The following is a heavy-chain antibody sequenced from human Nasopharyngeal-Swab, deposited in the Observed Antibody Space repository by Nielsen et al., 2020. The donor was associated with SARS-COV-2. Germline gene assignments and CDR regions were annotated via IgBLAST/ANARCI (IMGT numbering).Heavy chain of an antibody. CDR2: IRSKAYGGTT. CDR1: GFTFGDYA. Sequence: GGSLRLSCTASGFTFGDYAMSWFRQAPGKGLEWVGFIRSKAYGGTTEYAASVKGRFTISRDDSKSIAYLQMNSLKTEDTAVYYCTRGGTTVTPGYYYYGMDVWGQGTTVTVPS. D-gene: IGHD4-11*01. J-gene: IGHJ6*02. V-gene: IGHV3-49*03. CDR3: TRGGTTVTPGYYYYGMDV.